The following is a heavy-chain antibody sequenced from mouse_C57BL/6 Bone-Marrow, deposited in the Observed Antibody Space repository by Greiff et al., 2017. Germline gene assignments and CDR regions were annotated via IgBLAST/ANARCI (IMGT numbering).Heavy chain of an antibody. CDR2: IDPSDSYA. CDR1: GYTFTSYW. V-gene: IGHV1-59*01. Sequence: QVQLQQPGAELVRPGTSVKLSCKASGYTFTSYWMHWVKQRPGQGLEWIGVIDPSDSYANYNQKFKGKATLTVDTSSSTAYMQLSSLTSEDSAVYYCASGALWGQGTTLTVSS. J-gene: IGHJ2*01. CDR3: ASGAL.